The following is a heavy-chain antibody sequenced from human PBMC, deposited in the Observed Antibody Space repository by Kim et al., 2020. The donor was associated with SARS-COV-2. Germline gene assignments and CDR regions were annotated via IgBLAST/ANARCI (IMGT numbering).Heavy chain of an antibody. V-gene: IGHV1-18*04. CDR1: GYTFTSYG. CDR3: ARGPLRTITIFGVVKGRFGY. CDR2: ISAYNGNT. J-gene: IGHJ4*02. D-gene: IGHD3-3*01. Sequence: ASVKVSCKASGYTFTSYGISWVRQAPGQGLEWMGWISAYNGNTNYAQKLQGRVTMTTDTSTSTAYMELRSLRSDDTAVYYCARGPLRTITIFGVVKGRFGYWGQGTLVTVSS.